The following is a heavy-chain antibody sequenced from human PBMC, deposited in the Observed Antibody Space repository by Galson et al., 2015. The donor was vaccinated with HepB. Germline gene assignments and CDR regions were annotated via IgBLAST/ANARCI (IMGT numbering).Heavy chain of an antibody. CDR3: ASKDSSGWAPFDY. D-gene: IGHD6-19*01. Sequence: SVKVSCKASRYTFTSYYMHWVRQAPGQGLEWMGRINPNSGDTNYAQKFQGRVTMTRDTSISTAYMALSRLRSDDTAVYYCASKDSSGWAPFDYWGQGTLVTVSS. V-gene: IGHV1-2*06. J-gene: IGHJ4*02. CDR1: RYTFTSYY. CDR2: INPNSGDT.